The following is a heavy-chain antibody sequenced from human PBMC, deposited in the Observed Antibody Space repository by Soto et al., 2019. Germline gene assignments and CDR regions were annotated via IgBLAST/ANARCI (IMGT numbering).Heavy chain of an antibody. V-gene: IGHV1-46*01. D-gene: IGHD6-19*01. J-gene: IGHJ3*02. CDR3: ARDYPTGAGYSSGWYAFDI. CDR2: INPSGGST. CDR1: GYTFTSYY. Sequence: ASVKVSCKASGYTFTSYYMHWVRQAPGQGLEWMGIINPSGGSTSYAQKFQGRVTMTRDTSTSTVYMELSSLRSEDTAVYYCARDYPTGAGYSSGWYAFDIWGQGTMVTV.